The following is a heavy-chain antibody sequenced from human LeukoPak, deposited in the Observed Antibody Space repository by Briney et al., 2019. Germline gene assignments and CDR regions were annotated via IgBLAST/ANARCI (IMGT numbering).Heavy chain of an antibody. CDR1: GSRFTSYW. J-gene: IGHJ3*02. CDR2: IYPGDSDT. CDR3: VKTASYYYDSSSYYPDAFDI. Sequence: GESLKISCKGSGSRFTSYWIGWVRRMPGKGLEWMGIIYPGDSDTRYSPSFQGQVTISADKSISTAYLQWSSPKASDTAMYYCVKTASYYYDSSSYYPDAFDIWGQGTMVTVSS. D-gene: IGHD3-22*01. V-gene: IGHV5-51*01.